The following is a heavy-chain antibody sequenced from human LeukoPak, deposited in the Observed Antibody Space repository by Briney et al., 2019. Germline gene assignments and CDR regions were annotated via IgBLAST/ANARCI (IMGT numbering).Heavy chain of an antibody. CDR2: IYHSGST. J-gene: IGHJ4*02. CDR3: TALIDSSGYYPFDY. V-gene: IGHV4-4*02. Sequence: SWVRQPPGKGLEWIGEIYHSGSTNYNPSLKSRVTISVDKSKNQFSLKLSSVTAADTAVYYCTALIDSSGYYPFDYWGQGTLVTVSS. D-gene: IGHD3-22*01.